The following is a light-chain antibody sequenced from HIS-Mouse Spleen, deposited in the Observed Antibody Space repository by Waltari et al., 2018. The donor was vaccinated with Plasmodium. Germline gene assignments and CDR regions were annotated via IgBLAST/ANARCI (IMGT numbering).Light chain of an antibody. Sequence: DIVMTQSPDSLAVSLGERATINCKSSQSVLYSSNNKNYLAWYQQKPGQPPKLLIYWASTRESGVPDRCSGSVSGTDFTLTISSLQAEDVAVYYCQQYYSTPYTVGQGTKLEIK. V-gene: IGKV4-1*01. CDR1: QSVLYSSNNKNY. CDR3: QQYYSTPYT. CDR2: WAS. J-gene: IGKJ2*01.